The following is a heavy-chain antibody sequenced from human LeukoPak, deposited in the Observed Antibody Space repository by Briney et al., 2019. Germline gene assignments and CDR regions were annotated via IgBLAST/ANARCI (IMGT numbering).Heavy chain of an antibody. CDR1: GDTLTALS. J-gene: IGHJ4*02. D-gene: IGHD2-2*01. CDR2: FHPEDGET. CDR3: TTGKIYCSTTSCSDDY. Sequence: ASVKVSCMVSGDTLTALSMHWVRQAPGKGLEWMGGFHPEDGETIYAQKFQGRVTMTEDTSTDTAYMDLSSLRSDDTAVYYCTTGKIYCSTTSCSDDYWGQGTLVTVSS. V-gene: IGHV1-24*01.